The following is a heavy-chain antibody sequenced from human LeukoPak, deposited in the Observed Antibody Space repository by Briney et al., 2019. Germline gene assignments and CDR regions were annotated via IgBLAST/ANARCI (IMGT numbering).Heavy chain of an antibody. J-gene: IGHJ5*02. CDR1: GYTLTSYA. CDR3: ARYTRDYGGNPFDP. V-gene: IGHV7-4-1*02. D-gene: IGHD4-23*01. Sequence: GASVKVSCKASGYTLTSYAMNWVRQAPGQGLEWMGWINTNTGNPTYAQGFTGRFVFSLDTSVSTAYLQISSLKAEDTAVYYCARYTRDYGGNPFDPWGQGTLVTVSS. CDR2: INTNTGNP.